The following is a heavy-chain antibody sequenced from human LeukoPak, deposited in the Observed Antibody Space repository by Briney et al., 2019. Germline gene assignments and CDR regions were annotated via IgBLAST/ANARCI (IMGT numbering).Heavy chain of an antibody. V-gene: IGHV4-30-4*01. J-gene: IGHJ4*02. CDR1: GGSISSGDYY. CDR3: AREAYGDYVVY. CDR2: IYYSGST. D-gene: IGHD4-17*01. Sequence: PSETLSLTCTVSGGSISSGDYYWSWIRQPPGKGLEWIGYIYYSGSTYYNPSLQSRVTISVDTSKNQFSLKLSSVTAADTAVYYCAREAYGDYVVYWGQGTLVTVSS.